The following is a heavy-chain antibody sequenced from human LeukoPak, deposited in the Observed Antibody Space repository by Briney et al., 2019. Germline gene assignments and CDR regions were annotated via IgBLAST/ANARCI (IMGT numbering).Heavy chain of an antibody. CDR2: IYNSGST. CDR3: ARDSGTTGEVKFDP. V-gene: IGHV4-4*07. CDR1: GGSISSYY. Sequence: SETLSLTCTVSGGSISSYYWGWIRQPAGKGLEWIGRIYNSGSTPYNPSLKSRVTLAVVPAKNQFSLKLSAMSAADTAVYYCARDSGTTGEVKFDPWGQGTLVTVSS. D-gene: IGHD3-10*01. J-gene: IGHJ5*02.